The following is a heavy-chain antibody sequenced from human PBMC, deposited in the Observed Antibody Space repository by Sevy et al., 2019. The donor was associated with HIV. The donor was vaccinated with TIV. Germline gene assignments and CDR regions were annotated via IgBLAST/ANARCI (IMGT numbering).Heavy chain of an antibody. V-gene: IGHV4-59*01. D-gene: IGHD5-12*01. J-gene: IGHJ5*02. CDR1: RGSISAYY. CDR2: VYYTGST. Sequence: SETLSLTCTVSRGSISAYYWSWIRQPPGKALEYIGYVYYTGSTNYNPSLKSRVTISVDTSKNVFSLKVTTVTAADTAVYFCASAPPVLSGYNSLNWFDPWGQGTLVTVSS. CDR3: ASAPPVLSGYNSLNWFDP.